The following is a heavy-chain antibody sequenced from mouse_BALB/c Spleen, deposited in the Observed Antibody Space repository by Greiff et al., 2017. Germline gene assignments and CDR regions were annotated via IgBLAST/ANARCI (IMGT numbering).Heavy chain of an antibody. CDR2: INPNNGGT. Sequence: EVQLQESGPELVKPGASVKIPCKASGYTFTDYNMDWVKQSHGKSLEWIGDINPNNGGTIYNQKFKGKATLTVDKSSSTAYMELRSLTSEDTAVYYCARGGYYGYYAMDYWGQGTSVTVSS. CDR1: GYTFTDYN. D-gene: IGHD2-3*01. V-gene: IGHV1-18*01. CDR3: ARGGYYGYYAMDY. J-gene: IGHJ4*01.